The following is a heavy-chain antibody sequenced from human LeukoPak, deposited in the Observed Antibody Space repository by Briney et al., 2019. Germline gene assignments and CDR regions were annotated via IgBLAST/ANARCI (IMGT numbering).Heavy chain of an antibody. CDR2: IKQDGSEK. CDR3: AKELWFGELYVDY. J-gene: IGHJ4*02. Sequence: PGGSLRLSCAASGFTFSSYWMSRVRQAPGKGLEWVANIKQDGSEKYYVDSVKGRFTISRDNSKNTLYLQMNSLRAEDTAVYYCAKELWFGELYVDYWGQGTLVTVSS. CDR1: GFTFSSYW. V-gene: IGHV3-7*01. D-gene: IGHD3-10*01.